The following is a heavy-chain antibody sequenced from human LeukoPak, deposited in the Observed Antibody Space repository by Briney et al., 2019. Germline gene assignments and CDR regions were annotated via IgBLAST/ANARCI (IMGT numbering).Heavy chain of an antibody. V-gene: IGHV1-8*01. CDR3: AIRVGRRYFDSLSDHPFDY. Sequence: ASVKVSCKASGYTFTSYDINWVRQATGQGLEWMGWMNPNSGNTGYAQKFQGRVTMTRNTSISTAYMELSSLRSEDTAVYYCAIRVGRRYFDSLSDHPFDYWGQGTLVTVSS. D-gene: IGHD3-9*01. J-gene: IGHJ4*02. CDR1: GYTFTSYD. CDR2: MNPNSGNT.